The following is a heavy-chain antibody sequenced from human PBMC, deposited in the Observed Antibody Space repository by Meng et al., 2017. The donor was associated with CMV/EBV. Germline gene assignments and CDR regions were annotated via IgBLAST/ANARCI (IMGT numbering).Heavy chain of an antibody. CDR1: GFTFSSYA. CDR3: ARAYNSAIFGVVGYFDY. Sequence: GGSLRLSCAASGFTFSSYAMHWVRRAPGKGLEWVAVISYDGSNKYYADSVKGRFTISRDNSKNTLYLQMNSLRAEDTAVYYCARAYNSAIFGVVGYFDYWGQGTLVTVSS. D-gene: IGHD3-3*01. J-gene: IGHJ4*02. CDR2: ISYDGSNK. V-gene: IGHV3-30*04.